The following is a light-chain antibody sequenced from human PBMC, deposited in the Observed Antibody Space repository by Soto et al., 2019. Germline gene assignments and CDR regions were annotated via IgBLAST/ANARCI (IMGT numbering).Light chain of an antibody. Sequence: DINLTQSPSFLSASVGDRATITCRPSQAVPNNMAWYQQKPGKPPKLLIYEESTLHSGVPSRFSGRKSGTQFTLTIDSLQPEDFATYYCQQVKTYPRTFGGGTKVEIK. V-gene: IGKV1-9*01. J-gene: IGKJ4*01. CDR3: QQVKTYPRT. CDR2: EES. CDR1: QAVPNN.